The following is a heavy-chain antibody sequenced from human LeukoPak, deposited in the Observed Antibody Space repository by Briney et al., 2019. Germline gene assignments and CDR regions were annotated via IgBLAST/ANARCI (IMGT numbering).Heavy chain of an antibody. CDR1: GGSFSGYY. CDR2: INHSGST. V-gene: IGHV4-34*01. Sequence: SETLSLTCAVYGGSFSGYYWSWIRQPPGKGLEWIGEINHSGSTNYNPSLKSRVTISVDTSKNQFSLKLNSVTAADTAVYYCAREYSAFEIWGQGTMVTVSS. D-gene: IGHD1-1*01. CDR3: AREYSAFEI. J-gene: IGHJ3*02.